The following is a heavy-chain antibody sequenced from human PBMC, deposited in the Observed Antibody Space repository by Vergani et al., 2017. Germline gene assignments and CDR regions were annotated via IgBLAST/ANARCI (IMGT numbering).Heavy chain of an antibody. CDR2: IYHSGST. CDR1: GYSISSGYY. Sequence: QVQLQESGPGLVKPSETLSLTCAVSGYSISSGYYWGWIRQPPGKGLEWIGSIYHSGSTYYNPSLKSRVTISVDTSKNQFSLKLSSVTAADTAVYYCARHRLGDFWSGSPLLWFDPWGQGTLVTVSS. J-gene: IGHJ5*02. V-gene: IGHV4-38-2*01. D-gene: IGHD3-3*01. CDR3: ARHRLGDFWSGSPLLWFDP.